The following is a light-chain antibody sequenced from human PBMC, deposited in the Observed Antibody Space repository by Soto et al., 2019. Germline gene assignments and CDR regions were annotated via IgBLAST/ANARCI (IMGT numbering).Light chain of an antibody. CDR3: QHYNTWPQT. Sequence: EMLRTQCPAALRVPAGEGATVAFGASQSVSSNLAWYQQKPGQAPRLLIYGASTRATGIPARFSGSGSGTEFTLTIRSLQSEDFALYYCQHYNTWPQTFGQGTKVDIK. J-gene: IGKJ1*01. CDR2: GAS. V-gene: IGKV3-15*01. CDR1: QSVSSN.